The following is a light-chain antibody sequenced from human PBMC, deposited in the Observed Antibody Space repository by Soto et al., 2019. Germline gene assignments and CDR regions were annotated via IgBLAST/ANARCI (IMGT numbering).Light chain of an antibody. J-gene: IGKJ4*01. Sequence: DIVMTQSPDSLAVSLGERATINCRSSQTVLYSSNNSDYLAWYQQKPGQPPKLLIYWASARESGVPDRFSGSGSGTDFTLTISSLQAEDVAVYYCHQYYDSPLTFGGGTKVEIK. CDR3: HQYYDSPLT. CDR2: WAS. CDR1: QTVLYSSNNSDY. V-gene: IGKV4-1*01.